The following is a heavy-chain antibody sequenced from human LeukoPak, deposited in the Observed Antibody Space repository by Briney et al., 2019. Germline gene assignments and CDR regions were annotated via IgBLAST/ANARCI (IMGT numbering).Heavy chain of an antibody. J-gene: IGHJ5*02. CDR2: INQDGSEK. D-gene: IGHD3-10*01. Sequence: PGGSLRLSCAASGFTFSSYWMTWVRQAPGKGLEWVANINQDGSEKYYMDSVKGRFTISRDNAKNSLYVQMNSLRAEDTAVYYSARGLTMVRGVLRWFDPWGQGTLVTVSS. V-gene: IGHV3-7*03. CDR3: ARGLTMVRGVLRWFDP. CDR1: GFTFSSYW.